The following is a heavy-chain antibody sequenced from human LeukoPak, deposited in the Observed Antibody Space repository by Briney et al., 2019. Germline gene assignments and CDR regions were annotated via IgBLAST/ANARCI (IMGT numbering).Heavy chain of an antibody. J-gene: IGHJ1*01. Sequence: PVASVKVSCKASGYTFTSYDINWVRQAPGQGLEWMGWINPNSGGTNYAQKFQGRVTMTRDTSISTAYMELSRLRSDDTAVYYCARGEATKYSSSWYRFEYFQHWGQGTLVTVSS. CDR1: GYTFTSYD. CDR2: INPNSGGT. V-gene: IGHV1-2*02. D-gene: IGHD6-13*01. CDR3: ARGEATKYSSSWYRFEYFQH.